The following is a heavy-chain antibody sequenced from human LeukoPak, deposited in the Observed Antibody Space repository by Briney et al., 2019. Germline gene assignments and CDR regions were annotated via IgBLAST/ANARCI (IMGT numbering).Heavy chain of an antibody. CDR2: INPSGGST. V-gene: IGHV1-46*01. CDR3: ARGAFGVVISYFDY. J-gene: IGHJ4*02. D-gene: IGHD3-3*01. Sequence: GASVKVSCKASGYIFTNYYMHWVRQAPGQGLEWMGTINPSGGSTTYAQKFQGRVTMTRDTSTSTVYMELSSLRSEDTAVYYCARGAFGVVISYFDYWGQGTLVTVSS. CDR1: GYIFTNYY.